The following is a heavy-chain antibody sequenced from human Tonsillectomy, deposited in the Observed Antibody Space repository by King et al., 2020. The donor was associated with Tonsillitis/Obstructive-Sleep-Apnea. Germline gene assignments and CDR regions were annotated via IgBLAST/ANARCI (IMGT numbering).Heavy chain of an antibody. J-gene: IGHJ6*02. CDR1: GFTFTTYA. Sequence: VQLVESGGGLVQPGGSLRLSCAASGFTFTTYAMSWVRQAPGKGLEWVSAISGSGGSTYYADSVKGRFTISRDNSKNTLYLQMNSLRAEDTAVYYCAKGLSGYDYYYGMYVWGQGTTVTVSS. V-gene: IGHV3-23*04. D-gene: IGHD5-12*01. CDR2: ISGSGGST. CDR3: AKGLSGYDYYYGMYV.